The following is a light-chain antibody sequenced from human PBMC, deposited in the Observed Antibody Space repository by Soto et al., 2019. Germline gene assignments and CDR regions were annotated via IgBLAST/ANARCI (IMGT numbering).Light chain of an antibody. J-gene: IGLJ3*02. CDR2: DVS. Sequence: QSALTQPRSVSGSHGQSVTISCTGTSSEVGGYIYVSWYQQYPAKAPKVMIYDVSRRPSGVPDRFSGSKSGNTASLTISGLQAEDEAVYYCCSYAGNKTVVFGGGTKLTVL. CDR3: CSYAGNKTVV. V-gene: IGLV2-11*01. CDR1: SSEVGGYIY.